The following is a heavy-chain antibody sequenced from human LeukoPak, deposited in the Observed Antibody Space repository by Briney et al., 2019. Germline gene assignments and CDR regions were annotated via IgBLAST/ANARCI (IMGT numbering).Heavy chain of an antibody. Sequence: SETLSLTCTVSGGSISSSGYYWGWIRQPPGKGLEWIGNTYYSGSTYYNPSLKSRVSISVDTSKNRSSLKLSFVTAADTAVYYCARRRDCSSTSCQLNWFDPWGQGTLVTVSS. J-gene: IGHJ5*02. CDR2: TYYSGST. D-gene: IGHD2-2*01. CDR3: ARRRDCSSTSCQLNWFDP. CDR1: GGSISSSGYY. V-gene: IGHV4-39*01.